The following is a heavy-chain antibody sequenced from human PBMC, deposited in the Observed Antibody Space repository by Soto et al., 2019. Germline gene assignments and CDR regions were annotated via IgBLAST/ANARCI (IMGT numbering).Heavy chain of an antibody. J-gene: IGHJ4*02. CDR1: GGTFSKHT. D-gene: IGHD2-2*01. CDR2: IIPFLGKT. CDR3: ARDPIGYCSDTTCYPFFDD. Sequence: ASVKVSCKASGGTFSKHTISWVRQAPGQGLEWMGRIIPFLGKTNYAQEFQGRVTITADKSTSTVYMELTSLTSEDTAIYYCARDPIGYCSDTTCYPFFDDWGQGTQVTVSS. V-gene: IGHV1-69*08.